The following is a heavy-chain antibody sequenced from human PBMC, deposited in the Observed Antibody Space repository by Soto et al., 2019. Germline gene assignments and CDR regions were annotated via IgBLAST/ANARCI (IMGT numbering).Heavy chain of an antibody. V-gene: IGHV3-23*01. D-gene: IGHD2-15*01. CDR1: GFTFSSYA. Sequence: DVQLLESGGGLVQPEGSLRLSCAASGFTFSSYAMGWVRQGPGKGLEWVAVVSIGGSTHYADSVRGRFTISRDNSNNTRSLQMNSLTAEDTAVYFCAKRRGAGGHFDYWGQGALVTVSS. CDR2: VSIGGST. J-gene: IGHJ4*02. CDR3: AKRRGAGGHFDY.